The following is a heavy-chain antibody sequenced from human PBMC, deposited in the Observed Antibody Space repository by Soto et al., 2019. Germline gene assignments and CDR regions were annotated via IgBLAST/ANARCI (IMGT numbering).Heavy chain of an antibody. Sequence: SETLSLTCAVYGGSFSGYYWSWIRQPPGKGLEWIGEINHSGSTNYNPSLKSRVTISADTSKNQFSLKLSSVTAADTAVYYCARDLSQVDVVNNWFDPWGQGTLVTVSS. V-gene: IGHV4-34*01. J-gene: IGHJ5*02. D-gene: IGHD2-21*01. CDR2: INHSGST. CDR1: GGSFSGYY. CDR3: ARDLSQVDVVNNWFDP.